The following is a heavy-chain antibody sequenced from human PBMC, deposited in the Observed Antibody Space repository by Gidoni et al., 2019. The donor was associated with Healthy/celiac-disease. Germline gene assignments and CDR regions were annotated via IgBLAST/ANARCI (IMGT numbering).Heavy chain of an antibody. CDR2: IKSKTDGGTT. Sequence: EVQLVESGGGLVKPGGSLRLSCAASGLTFSSKAWMSWVRQDPGKGLEWVGRIKSKTDGGTTDYTAPVKGRFTISRDDSKNTLYLQMNSLKNEDTAVYYCTTGQIRFLEWLDDAGGTNYYSNGMDVWGQGTTVTVSS. CDR3: TTGQIRFLEWLDDAGGTNYYSNGMDV. D-gene: IGHD3-3*01. V-gene: IGHV3-15*01. J-gene: IGHJ6*02. CDR1: GLTFSSKAW.